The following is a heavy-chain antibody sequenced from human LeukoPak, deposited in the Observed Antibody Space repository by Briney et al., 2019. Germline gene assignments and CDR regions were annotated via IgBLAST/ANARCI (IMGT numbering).Heavy chain of an antibody. Sequence: GASVKVSCKASGYTFTSYGISWVRQAPGQGLEWMGWISAYNGNTNYAQKLQGRVTMTTDTSTSTAYMELRSLRSDDTAVYYCARVNVLRFLERTPYGMDVWGQGTTVTVSS. V-gene: IGHV1-18*01. D-gene: IGHD3-3*01. CDR3: ARVNVLRFLERTPYGMDV. CDR2: ISAYNGNT. J-gene: IGHJ6*02. CDR1: GYTFTSYG.